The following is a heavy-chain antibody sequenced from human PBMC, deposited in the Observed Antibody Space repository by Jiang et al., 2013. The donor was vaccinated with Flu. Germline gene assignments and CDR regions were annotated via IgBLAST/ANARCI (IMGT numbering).Heavy chain of an antibody. D-gene: IGHD6-19*01. Sequence: KPSETLSLTCTVSGGSISSSSYYWGWIRQPPGKGLEWIGSIYYSGSTYYNPSLKSRVTISVDTSKNQFSLKLSSVTAADTAVYYCASVAVAGKALDYWGQGTLVTVSS. CDR3: ASVAVAGKALDY. CDR1: GGSISSSSYY. J-gene: IGHJ4*02. CDR2: IYYSGST. V-gene: IGHV4-39*01.